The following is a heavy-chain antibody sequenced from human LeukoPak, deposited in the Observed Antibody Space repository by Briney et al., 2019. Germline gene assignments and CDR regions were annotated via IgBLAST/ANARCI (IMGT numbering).Heavy chain of an antibody. J-gene: IGHJ3*02. CDR2: ISGSGGST. D-gene: IGHD1-26*01. CDR3: AKDRVEYSGSYYERAFDI. Sequence: PGGSLRLSCAASGFTFSSYAMSWVRQAPGKGLEWVSAISGSGGSTYYADSVKGRFTISRDNSKNTLYLQMNSLRAEDTAVYYCAKDRVEYSGSYYERAFDIWGQGTMVTVSS. V-gene: IGHV3-23*01. CDR1: GFTFSSYA.